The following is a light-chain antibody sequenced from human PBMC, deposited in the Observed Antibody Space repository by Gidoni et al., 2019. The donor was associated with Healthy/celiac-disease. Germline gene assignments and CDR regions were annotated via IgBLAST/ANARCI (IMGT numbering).Light chain of an antibody. CDR3: QQYGSSPLT. Sequence: TVLTQPPGTLSLSPGESATLSCRASQSVSSSYLAWYQQKPGQAPRLLIYGASSRATGIPDRFSGSGSGTDFTLAISRLEPEDFAVYYCQQYGSSPLTFGGGTKVEIK. V-gene: IGKV3-20*01. J-gene: IGKJ4*01. CDR2: GAS. CDR1: QSVSSSY.